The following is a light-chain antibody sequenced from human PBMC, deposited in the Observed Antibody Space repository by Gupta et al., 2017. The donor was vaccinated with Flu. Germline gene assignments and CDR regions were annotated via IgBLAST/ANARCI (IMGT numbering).Light chain of an antibody. J-gene: IGKJ1*01. CDR3: QQYNSYLT. V-gene: IGKV1-5*03. CDR2: KAS. CDR1: QSISSW. Sequence: DIQMTQSPSTLSASVGDRVTITCRASQSISSWLAWYQQKPGKAPKLLIYKASSLERGVPSRFSGSGSGTEFTLTISSLQPDDFATYYCQQYNSYLTFGRGTKVEIK.